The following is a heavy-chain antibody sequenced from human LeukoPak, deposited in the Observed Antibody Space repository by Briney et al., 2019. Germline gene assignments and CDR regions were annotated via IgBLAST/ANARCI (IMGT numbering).Heavy chain of an antibody. D-gene: IGHD3-22*01. CDR3: ARARYSNGYYYHMDV. J-gene: IGHJ6*03. CDR1: GFTFYSYY. CDR2: IRGDGSEI. V-gene: IGHV3-11*01. Sequence: GGSLRLSCAASGFTFYSYYMSWIRQAPGKGLEWVSYIRGDGSEIFYAVSVKGRFTISSDNARDSLYLEMNSLGADDTALYYCARARYSNGYYYHMDVWGKGTMVTVSS.